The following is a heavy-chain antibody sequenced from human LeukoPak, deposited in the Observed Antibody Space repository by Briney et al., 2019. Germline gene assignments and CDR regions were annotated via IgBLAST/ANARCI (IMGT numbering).Heavy chain of an antibody. Sequence: KPGRSLRLSCAASGFSFNSHGMHWVRQAPDKGLEWVAVISDDGSKGYYADSVKGRFTISRENSKNVLYLQMSSLRAEDTAVYYCATDYNRGLPDYWGQGTLVIVSS. CDR2: ISDDGSKG. CDR3: ATDYNRGLPDY. CDR1: GFSFNSHG. D-gene: IGHD2-21*01. J-gene: IGHJ4*02. V-gene: IGHV3-30*03.